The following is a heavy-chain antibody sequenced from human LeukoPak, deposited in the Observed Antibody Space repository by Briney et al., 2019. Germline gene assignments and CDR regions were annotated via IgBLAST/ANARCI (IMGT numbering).Heavy chain of an antibody. V-gene: IGHV3-23*01. CDR1: GFTFTNFA. Sequence: GGSLRLSCSASGFTFTNFAMTWVRQAPGKGLEWVSGISGSGASTYYADSVKGRFTISRDNSKNTVYLQMNSLRAEDTAVYYCAKGGSWGQGTLVTVSS. CDR3: AKGGS. CDR2: ISGSGAST. D-gene: IGHD5-12*01. J-gene: IGHJ4*02.